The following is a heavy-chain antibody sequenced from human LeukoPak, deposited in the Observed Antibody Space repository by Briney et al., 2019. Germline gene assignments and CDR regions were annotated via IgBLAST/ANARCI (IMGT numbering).Heavy chain of an antibody. D-gene: IGHD3-22*01. Sequence: GGSLRLSCVASGYTFSGYGMHWVRQAPGKGLEWVTLIWHDGSKTSYGDSVKGRFTISRDNSKNTLYLQMNSLRAEDTAVYYCAKDRVVITTAWFDPWGQGTLVTVSS. V-gene: IGHV3-33*06. CDR1: GYTFSGYG. J-gene: IGHJ5*02. CDR3: AKDRVVITTAWFDP. CDR2: IWHDGSKT.